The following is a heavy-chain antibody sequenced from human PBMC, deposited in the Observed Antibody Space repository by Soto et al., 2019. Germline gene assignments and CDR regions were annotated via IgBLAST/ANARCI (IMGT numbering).Heavy chain of an antibody. J-gene: IGHJ6*02. D-gene: IGHD1-26*01. V-gene: IGHV3-23*01. CDR3: AKGAVVGGYYYYGMDV. Sequence: QPGGSLRLSCAASGFTFGSYAMSWVRQAPGKGLEWVSAISGSGGSTYYADSVKGRFTISRDNSKNTLYLQMNSLRAEDTAVYYCAKGAVVGGYYYYGMDVWGQGTTVTVSS. CDR2: ISGSGGST. CDR1: GFTFGSYA.